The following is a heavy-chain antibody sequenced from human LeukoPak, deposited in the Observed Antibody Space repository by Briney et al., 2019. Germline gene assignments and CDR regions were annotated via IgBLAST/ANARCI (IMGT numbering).Heavy chain of an antibody. J-gene: IGHJ3*02. Sequence: SETLSLTCTVSGGSISSGSYYWSWIRQPAGKGLGWIGRIYTSGSTNYNPSLKSRVTISVDTSKNQFSLKLSSVTAADTAVYYCARGTMTDAFDIWGQGTMVTVSS. D-gene: IGHD3-22*01. CDR3: ARGTMTDAFDI. CDR2: IYTSGST. CDR1: GGSISSGSYY. V-gene: IGHV4-61*02.